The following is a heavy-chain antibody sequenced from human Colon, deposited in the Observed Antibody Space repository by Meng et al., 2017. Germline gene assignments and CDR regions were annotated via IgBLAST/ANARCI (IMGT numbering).Heavy chain of an antibody. V-gene: IGHV3-74*01. Sequence: GESLKISCAASGFTFSTYWMHWVRQVPGKGLVWVSRVSGDGSSITHAGSVKGRFTISRDNAKNTLYLQMNSLRADDTAVYYCTRGKGLGNVHGYFDDWGQGTLVTVSS. CDR2: VSGDGSSI. CDR1: GFTFSTYW. CDR3: TRGKGLGNVHGYFDD. D-gene: IGHD7-27*01. J-gene: IGHJ4*02.